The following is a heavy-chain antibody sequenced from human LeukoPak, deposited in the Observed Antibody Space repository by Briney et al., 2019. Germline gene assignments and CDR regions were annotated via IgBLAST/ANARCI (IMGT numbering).Heavy chain of an antibody. CDR1: GGTFSSYA. D-gene: IGHD5-24*01. CDR2: IIPIFGTA. Sequence: SVKVSCKASGGTFSSYAISWVRQAPGQGLEWMGGIIPIFGTANYAQKFQGRVTITADESTSTAYMELSSLRSEDTAVYYCASSRGRWLQPLAFYWGQGTLVTVSS. V-gene: IGHV1-69*13. CDR3: ASSRGRWLQPLAFY. J-gene: IGHJ4*02.